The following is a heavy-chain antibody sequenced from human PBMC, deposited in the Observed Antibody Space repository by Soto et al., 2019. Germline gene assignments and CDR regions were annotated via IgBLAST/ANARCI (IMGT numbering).Heavy chain of an antibody. CDR2: IKRNTEGAAT. D-gene: IGHD7-27*01. J-gene: IGHJ4*02. CDR1: GFSFRDAW. CDR3: TSENCGRGDF. Sequence: EVQLVQSGGDLVKPGGSLRLSCAASGFSFRDAWLTWVRQTPRKGLEWVGRIKRNTEGAATDYAAPVKGRFTISRDDSKNTVYLQMNSLNTEDTAGYYCTSENCGRGDFWGQGTLVTVSS. V-gene: IGHV3-15*01.